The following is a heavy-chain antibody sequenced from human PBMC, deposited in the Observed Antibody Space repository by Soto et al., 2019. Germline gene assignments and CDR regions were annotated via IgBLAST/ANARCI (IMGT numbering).Heavy chain of an antibody. CDR2: INSDGSST. V-gene: IGHV3-74*01. CDR1: GFTFSSYW. CDR3: ARDPTQLGYSYGYDAYYYYYYGMDV. Sequence: GGSLSLSCAASGFTFSSYWMHWVRQAPGKGLVWVSRINSDGSSTSYADFVKCRFTIARDNAKNTLYLQMNSLRAEATAVYYCARDPTQLGYSYGYDAYYYYYYGMDVWGQGTTVTVSS. D-gene: IGHD5-18*01. J-gene: IGHJ6*02.